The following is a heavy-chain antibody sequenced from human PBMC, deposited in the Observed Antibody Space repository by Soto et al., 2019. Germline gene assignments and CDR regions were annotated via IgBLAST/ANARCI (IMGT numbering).Heavy chain of an antibody. Sequence: GGSLRLSCAASGFTFSNFAMSWVRHAPGKGLECVSEISGSTGTTYYADSVKGRFIISRDNSKNTLHLQMNSLRAEDTAVYYCAKDTSSSPYYMDVWGKGTTVTVSS. D-gene: IGHD2-2*01. J-gene: IGHJ6*03. CDR1: GFTFSNFA. CDR2: ISGSTGTT. CDR3: AKDTSSSPYYMDV. V-gene: IGHV3-23*01.